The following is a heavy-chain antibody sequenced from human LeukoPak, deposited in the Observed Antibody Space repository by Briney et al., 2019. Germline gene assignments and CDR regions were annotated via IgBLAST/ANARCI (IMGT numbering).Heavy chain of an antibody. CDR2: IYTSGST. CDR3: ARDRSGSYYYYYYMDV. Sequence: SETLSLTCTVSGVSISSYYWSWIRQAAGKGLEWIGRIYTSGSTNYNPSLKSRVTMSVDTSKNQFSLKLSSVTAADTAVYYCARDRSGSYYYYYYMDVWGKGTTVTVSS. J-gene: IGHJ6*03. V-gene: IGHV4-4*07. D-gene: IGHD1-26*01. CDR1: GVSISSYY.